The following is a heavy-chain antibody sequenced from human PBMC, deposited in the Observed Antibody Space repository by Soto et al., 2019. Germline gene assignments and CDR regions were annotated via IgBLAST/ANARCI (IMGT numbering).Heavy chain of an antibody. CDR2: ISSSSSYI. CDR3: ARDLLAFGIAAAGTPPFDY. J-gene: IGHJ4*02. CDR1: GLTVSSYS. V-gene: IGHV3-21*01. D-gene: IGHD6-13*01. Sequence: GGSLRLSCAASGLTVSSYSMNWVRQAPGKGLEWVSSISSSSSYIYYADSVKGRFTISRDNAKNSLYLQMNSLRAEDTAVYYCARDLLAFGIAAAGTPPFDYWGQGTLVTVSS.